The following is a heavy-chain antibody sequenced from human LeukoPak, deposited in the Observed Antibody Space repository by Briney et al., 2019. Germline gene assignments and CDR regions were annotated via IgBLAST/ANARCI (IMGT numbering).Heavy chain of an antibody. Sequence: GGSLRLSCAASGLTVSSNSMSWVRQAPGKGLEWVSVIYSGGSTYYADSVKGRFTISRDNSKNTLYLQMNSLRAEDTAVYYCARDYDSSGIFDYWGQGTLVTVSS. CDR3: ARDYDSSGIFDY. D-gene: IGHD3-22*01. CDR1: GLTVSSNS. V-gene: IGHV3-66*01. J-gene: IGHJ4*02. CDR2: IYSGGST.